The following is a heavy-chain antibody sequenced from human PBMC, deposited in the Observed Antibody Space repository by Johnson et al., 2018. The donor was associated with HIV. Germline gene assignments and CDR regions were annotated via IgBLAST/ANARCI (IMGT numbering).Heavy chain of an antibody. V-gene: IGHV3-72*01. CDR2: SRNKANSYTT. D-gene: IGHD3-22*01. Sequence: VQLVESGGGVVRPGGSLRLSCAASGFTFDDYDMGWVRQAPGKGLEWVGRSRNKANSYTTEYAASVKGRFTNSRDDSKNSLYLQLNSLKTEDTAVYYCTTEDSSGYNSLGAFDIWGPGTMVTVSS. J-gene: IGHJ3*02. CDR1: GFTFDDYD. CDR3: TTEDSSGYNSLGAFDI.